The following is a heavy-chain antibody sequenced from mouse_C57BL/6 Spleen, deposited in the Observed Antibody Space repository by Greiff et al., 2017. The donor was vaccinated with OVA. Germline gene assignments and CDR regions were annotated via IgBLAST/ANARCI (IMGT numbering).Heavy chain of an antibody. D-gene: IGHD1-1*01. CDR1: GYTFTDYN. J-gene: IGHJ3*01. V-gene: IGHV1-18*01. CDR2: INPNNGGT. Sequence: VQLKESGPELVKPGASVKIPSKASGYTFTDYNMDWVKQSHGKSLEWIGDINPNNGGTIYNQKFKGKATLTVDKSSSTAYVELRSLTSEDTAVYYCARWYYGSSYGFAYWGQGTLVTVSA. CDR3: ARWYYGSSYGFAY.